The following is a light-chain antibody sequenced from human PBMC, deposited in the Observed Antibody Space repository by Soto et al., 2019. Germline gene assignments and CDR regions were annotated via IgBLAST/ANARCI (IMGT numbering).Light chain of an antibody. V-gene: IGKV3-11*01. J-gene: IGKJ1*01. CDR3: QHYNSYSEA. CDR2: DAS. Sequence: EIVLTQSPATRSLSPGERATLSCRASQSVSSYLAWYQQKPGQAPRLLIYDASNRATGIPARFSGSGSGTDFTLTISSLEPEDFATYYCQHYNSYSEAFGQGTKVDIK. CDR1: QSVSSY.